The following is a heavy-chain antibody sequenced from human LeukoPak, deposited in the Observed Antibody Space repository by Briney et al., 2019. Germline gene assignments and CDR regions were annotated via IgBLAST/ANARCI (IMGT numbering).Heavy chain of an antibody. V-gene: IGHV4-59*01. CDR3: ARNYDSSGYYYLIVDY. D-gene: IGHD3-22*01. J-gene: IGHJ4*02. CDR1: GGSISSYY. Sequence: PSETLSLTCTVSGGSISSYYWSWIRQPPGKGLEWIGYIYYSGSTNYNPSLTSRVTISVETSKNQFSLKLSSVTAANTAVYYCARNYDSSGYYYLIVDYWGQGTLVTVSS. CDR2: IYYSGST.